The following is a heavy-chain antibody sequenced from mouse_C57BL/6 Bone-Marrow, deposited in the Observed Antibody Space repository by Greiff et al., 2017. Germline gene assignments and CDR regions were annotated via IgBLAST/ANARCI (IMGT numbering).Heavy chain of an antibody. V-gene: IGHV2-2*01. J-gene: IGHJ3*01. CDR2: IWSGGST. D-gene: IGHD2-2*01. CDR3: ASMVTSAWFAY. CDR1: GFSLTSYG. Sequence: QVQLQQSGPGLVQPSQSLSITCTVFGFSLTSYGVHWVRQSPGKGLEWLGVIWSGGSTDYNAAFISRLSISKDNSKSQVFFKMNSLQADDTAIYYCASMVTSAWFAYWGQGTLVTVSA.